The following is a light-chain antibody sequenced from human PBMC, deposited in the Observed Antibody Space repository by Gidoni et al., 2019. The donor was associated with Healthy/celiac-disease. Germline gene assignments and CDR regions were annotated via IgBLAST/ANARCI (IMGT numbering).Light chain of an antibody. Sequence: EIVLTQSPSTLSLSPGERATLSCRASQSVSSYLAWYQQKPGQAPRLLIYDASNRATGIPARFSGSGSGTDFTLNISSLEPEDFAVYYCQQRRNWPPSVTFGQGTRLEIK. CDR3: QQRRNWPPSVT. CDR2: DAS. CDR1: QSVSSY. J-gene: IGKJ5*01. V-gene: IGKV3-11*01.